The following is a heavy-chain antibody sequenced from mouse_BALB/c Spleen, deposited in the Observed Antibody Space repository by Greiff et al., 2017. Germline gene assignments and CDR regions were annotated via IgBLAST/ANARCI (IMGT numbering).Heavy chain of an antibody. CDR1: GYAFTNYL. D-gene: IGHD2-3*01. CDR2: INPGSGGT. J-gene: IGHJ2*01. V-gene: IGHV1-54*03. Sequence: VQLQQSGAELVRPGTSVKVSCKASGYAFTNYLIEWVKQRPGQGLEWIGVINPGSGGTNYNEKFKGKATLTADKSSSTAYMQLSSLTSDDSAVYCCARSEGYWYYFDYWGQGTTLTVSS. CDR3: ARSEGYWYYFDY.